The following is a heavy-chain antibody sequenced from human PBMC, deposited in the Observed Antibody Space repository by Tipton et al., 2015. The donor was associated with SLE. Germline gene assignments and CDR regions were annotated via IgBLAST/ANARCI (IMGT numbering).Heavy chain of an antibody. Sequence: SLRLSCAASGFTVSSNYMSWVRQAPGKGLEWVSVIYSGGSTYYADSVKGRFTISRDNSKNTLYLQMNSLRAEDTAVYYCARGGGYDFWSGYLQGMDGWGQGTTVTVSS. CDR2: IYSGGST. CDR3: ARGGGYDFWSGYLQGMDG. J-gene: IGHJ6*02. CDR1: GFTVSSNY. V-gene: IGHV3-66*02. D-gene: IGHD3-3*01.